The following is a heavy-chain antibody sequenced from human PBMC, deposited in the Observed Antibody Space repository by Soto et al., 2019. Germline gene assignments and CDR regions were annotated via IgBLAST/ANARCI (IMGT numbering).Heavy chain of an antibody. CDR1: GGSISSSHYY. CDR3: ARQLRSSNYYYYYYMDV. CDR2: ISYSGST. V-gene: IGHV4-39*01. J-gene: IGHJ6*03. D-gene: IGHD6-6*01. Sequence: SETLSLTCTVSGGSISSSHYYWGWIRQPPGKGLEWIGSISYSGSTYYNPSLKSRVTISVDTSKNQFSLKLSSVTAADTAVYYCARQLRSSNYYYYYYMDVWGKGTTVTVSS.